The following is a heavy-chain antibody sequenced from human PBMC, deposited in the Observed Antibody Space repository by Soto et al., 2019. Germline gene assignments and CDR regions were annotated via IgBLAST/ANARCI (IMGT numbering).Heavy chain of an antibody. Sequence: QVQLVQSGAEVKKPGSSVRVSCKASGGTVSSFAISWVRQAPGQGLEWMGGIVPILGTAYYAQNFQGRVTITADESTNTAFMELTGLRSEDTAVYYCARGGHSSSWRFDYWGQGTLVTVSS. V-gene: IGHV1-69*01. J-gene: IGHJ4*02. CDR3: ARGGHSSSWRFDY. CDR1: GGTVSSFA. CDR2: IVPILGTA. D-gene: IGHD6-13*01.